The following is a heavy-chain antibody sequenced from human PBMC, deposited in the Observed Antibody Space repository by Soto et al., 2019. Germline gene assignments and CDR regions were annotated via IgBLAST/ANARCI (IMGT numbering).Heavy chain of an antibody. Sequence: PGGSLRLSCAASGFIVSANYMSWVRQAPGKGLEWVSLIYSGGNTYYADSVKGRFTISRDHSKNTLYLQMNSLRAEDTAVYYCAKAIGSSWFGTFDCWGRGTLVTVSS. V-gene: IGHV3-53*01. CDR1: GFIVSANY. CDR2: IYSGGNT. CDR3: AKAIGSSWFGTFDC. J-gene: IGHJ4*02. D-gene: IGHD6-13*01.